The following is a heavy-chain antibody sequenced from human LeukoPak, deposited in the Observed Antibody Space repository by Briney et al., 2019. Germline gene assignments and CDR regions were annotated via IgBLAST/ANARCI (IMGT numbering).Heavy chain of an antibody. CDR2: MNPNSGNT. Sequence: ASVKVSCKASGYTFTSYDINWVRQATGQGLEWMGWMNPNSGNTGYAQKFQGRVTMTEDTSTDTAYMELSSLRSEDTAVYYCATSQLWKPVDYWGQGTLVTVSS. CDR1: GYTFTSYD. J-gene: IGHJ4*02. CDR3: ATSQLWKPVDY. D-gene: IGHD5-18*01. V-gene: IGHV1-8*01.